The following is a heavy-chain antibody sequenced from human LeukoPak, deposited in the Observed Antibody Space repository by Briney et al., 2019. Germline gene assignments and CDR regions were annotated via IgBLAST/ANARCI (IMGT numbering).Heavy chain of an antibody. CDR2: ISHTSEYT. D-gene: IGHD2-2*01. CDR1: GFTFSSYT. Sequence: GGSLRLSCAASGFTFSSYTMSWVRQAPGKGLEWVSAISHTSEYTYHADSVKGRFTISRDNSKNTLYLQMNSLRAEDTAVYYCARVHPYCSSTSCYDYYYYGMDVWGQGTTVTVSS. CDR3: ARVHPYCSSTSCYDYYYYGMDV. J-gene: IGHJ6*02. V-gene: IGHV3-23*01.